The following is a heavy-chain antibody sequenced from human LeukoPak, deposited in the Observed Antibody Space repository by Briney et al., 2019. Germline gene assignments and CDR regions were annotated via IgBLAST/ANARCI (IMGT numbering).Heavy chain of an antibody. V-gene: IGHV3-9*01. Sequence: GGSLRLSCAASGFTFDEYAMHWVRQAPGKGLEWVSGISYGSDTIGYVDSVKGRFTISRDNAKNSLYLQMNSLRVEDTAMYYCARDGLRRPPTPYCGGDCPLDYWGQGTLVSVSS. D-gene: IGHD2-21*02. CDR1: GFTFDEYA. CDR3: ARDGLRRPPTPYCGGDCPLDY. J-gene: IGHJ4*02. CDR2: ISYGSDTI.